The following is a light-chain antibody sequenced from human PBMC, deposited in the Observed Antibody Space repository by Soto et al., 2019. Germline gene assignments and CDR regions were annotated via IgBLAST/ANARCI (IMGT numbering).Light chain of an antibody. V-gene: IGKV3-15*01. Sequence: EIVMTQSPATLSVSPGERATLSCRASQSVSSNFAWYQQKPGQAPRLLIYGASTRVTGIPARFSGSGSGTDFTLTISSLQSEDFAVYYCQQYNNWHTFGQGTRLEIK. J-gene: IGKJ5*01. CDR2: GAS. CDR3: QQYNNWHT. CDR1: QSVSSN.